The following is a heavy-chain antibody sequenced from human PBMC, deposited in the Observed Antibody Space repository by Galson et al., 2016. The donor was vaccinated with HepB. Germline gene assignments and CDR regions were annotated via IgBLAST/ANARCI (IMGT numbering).Heavy chain of an antibody. V-gene: IGHV6-1*01. CDR3: VEQRKGAPYGMDV. J-gene: IGHJ6*02. CDR1: GDSVSSNSAA. CDR2: TYYRSKWYN. D-gene: IGHD1/OR15-1a*01. Sequence: CAISGDSVSSNSAAWNWIRQSPSRGLEWLGRTYYRSKWYNDYAVSVKSRIIVNPDTSKNQFSLQLNSVTPEDTAVYYCVEQRKGAPYGMDVWGQGPTVTVSS.